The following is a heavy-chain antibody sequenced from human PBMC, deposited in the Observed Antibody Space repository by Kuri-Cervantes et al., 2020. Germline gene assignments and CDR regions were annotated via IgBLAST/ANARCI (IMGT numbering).Heavy chain of an antibody. CDR2: INPYSGSA. J-gene: IGHJ4*02. CDR1: GYTFTSHD. D-gene: IGHD3-10*01. CDR3: TRVPRESGAR. Sequence: ASVKVSCKASGYTFTSHDINWVRQATGQGLEWMGYINPYSGSAVYAQKFQGRITMTTDTSISTAYMELSSLRSEDTAIYYCTRVPRESGARWGQGTLVTVSS. V-gene: IGHV1-8*01.